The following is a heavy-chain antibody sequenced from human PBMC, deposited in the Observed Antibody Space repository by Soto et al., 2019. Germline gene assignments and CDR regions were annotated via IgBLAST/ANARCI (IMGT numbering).Heavy chain of an antibody. CDR2: VSASGSIT. CDR3: AKGDCSGGRCYRGFDY. CDR1: GFTFSSYD. Sequence: EVQVLESVGGLVQPGGSLRLSCAASGFTFSSYDMSWVRQAPGKGLEWVSGVSASGSITSYADSAKGRFTISRDNAKNTMFLQMNSLRAEDTAVYFCAKGDCSGGRCYRGFDYWGQGTLVTVSS. V-gene: IGHV3-23*01. D-gene: IGHD2-15*01. J-gene: IGHJ4*02.